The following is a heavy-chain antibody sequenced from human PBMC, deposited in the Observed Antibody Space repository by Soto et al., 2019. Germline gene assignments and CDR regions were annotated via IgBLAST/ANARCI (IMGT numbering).Heavy chain of an antibody. CDR1: GFTFSSYW. Sequence: GGSLRLSCEVSGFTFSSYWMSWVRQAPGKGLEWVANIKQDGSEKYYVDSGKGRFTISSDNAKNSLYLQMTSLRAEDTAVYYCAREGTTTLTRHYYYYYYGMDVWGQGTTVTVSS. J-gene: IGHJ6*02. CDR3: AREGTTTLTRHYYYYYYGMDV. D-gene: IGHD4-4*01. CDR2: IKQDGSEK. V-gene: IGHV3-7*01.